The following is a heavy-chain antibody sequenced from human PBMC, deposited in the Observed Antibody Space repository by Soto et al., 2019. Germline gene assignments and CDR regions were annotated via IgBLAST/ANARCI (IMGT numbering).Heavy chain of an antibody. J-gene: IGHJ4*02. CDR1: GFTFSSYS. D-gene: IGHD3-22*01. CDR3: ARVHYYDSSGFYF. CDR2: ISSSSSYI. V-gene: IGHV3-21*01. Sequence: EVQLVESGGGLVKPGGSLRLSCAASGFTFSSYSMNWVRQAPGKGLEWVSSISSSSSYIYYGDSVKGRFTISRDNAKNSLYLQMNSLRAEDTATSYCARVHYYDSSGFYFWGQGTLVTVSS.